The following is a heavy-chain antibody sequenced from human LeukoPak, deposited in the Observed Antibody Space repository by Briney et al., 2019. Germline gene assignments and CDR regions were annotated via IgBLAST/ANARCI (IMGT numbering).Heavy chain of an antibody. D-gene: IGHD3/OR15-3a*01. J-gene: IGHJ4*02. V-gene: IGHV3-7*05. CDR2: IKPDGSEK. Sequence: GGSLRLSCADSGVTFSGNWMSWVRQAPGKGLEWVAHIKPDGSEKYYVDSVRGRFTISRDNAENSLYLEMNSLRAEDTAVYYCARYRDWSFDYWCQGTLVTVSS. CDR3: ARYRDWSFDY. CDR1: GVTFSGNW.